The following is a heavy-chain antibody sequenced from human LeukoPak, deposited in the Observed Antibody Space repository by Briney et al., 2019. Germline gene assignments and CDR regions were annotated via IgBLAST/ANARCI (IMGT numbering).Heavy chain of an antibody. CDR2: IWYDGSNK. CDR3: ARDWGEGYKLLFQLDY. D-gene: IGHD2-2*01. V-gene: IGHV3-33*01. Sequence: GGSLRLSCAASGFTFSSYGMHWVRQAPGKGLEWVAVIWYDGSNKYYADSVKGRFTISRDNSKNTLYLQMNSLRAEDTAVYYCARDWGEGYKLLFQLDYWGQGTLVTVSS. CDR1: GFTFSSYG. J-gene: IGHJ4*02.